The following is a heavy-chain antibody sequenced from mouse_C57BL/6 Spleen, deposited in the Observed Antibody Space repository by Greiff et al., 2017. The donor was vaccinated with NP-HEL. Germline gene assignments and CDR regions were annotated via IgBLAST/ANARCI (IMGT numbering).Heavy chain of an antibody. V-gene: IGHV1-15*01. D-gene: IGHD1-1*01. CDR3: TRRRDYSGSSPHFDY. CDR2: IDPETGGT. CDR1: GYTFTDYE. J-gene: IGHJ2*01. Sequence: QVQLQQSGAELVRPGASVTLSCKASGYTFTDYEMHWVKQTPVHGLEWIGAIDPETGGTAYNQKFKGKAILTADKSSSTAYMELRSLTSEDSAVYYCTRRRDYSGSSPHFDYWGQGTTLTVSS.